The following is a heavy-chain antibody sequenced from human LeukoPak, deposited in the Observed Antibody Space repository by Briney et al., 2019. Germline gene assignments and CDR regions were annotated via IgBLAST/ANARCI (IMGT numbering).Heavy chain of an antibody. J-gene: IGHJ4*02. CDR2: ISAYNGNT. D-gene: IGHD3-10*01. CDR3: ARGNLWFGEFHFDY. Sequence: GASMKVSCKASGYTFTSYGISWVRQAPGQGLEWMGWISAYNGNTNYAQKLQGRVTMTTDTSTSTAYMELRSLRSDDTAVYYCARGNLWFGEFHFDYWGQGTLVTVSS. CDR1: GYTFTSYG. V-gene: IGHV1-18*01.